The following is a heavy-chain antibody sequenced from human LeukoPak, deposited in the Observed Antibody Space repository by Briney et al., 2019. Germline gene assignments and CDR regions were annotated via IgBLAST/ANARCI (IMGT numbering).Heavy chain of an antibody. V-gene: IGHV4-39*01. D-gene: IGHD3-10*01. CDR2: MFYSGRT. CDR3: ARRGASSGSYYSDY. J-gene: IGHJ4*02. Sequence: SETLSLTCSVSGGSISCCGYYWGWIRQPPGKGLEWLGSMFYSGRTYYTPSLKSRVTISVDTSKNQFSLKLTAVTAADTVVYYCARRGASSGSYYSDYWGQGTLVTVSS. CDR1: GGSISCCGYY.